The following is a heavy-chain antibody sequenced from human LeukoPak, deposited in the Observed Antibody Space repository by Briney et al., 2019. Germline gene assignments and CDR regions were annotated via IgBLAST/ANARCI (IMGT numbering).Heavy chain of an antibody. V-gene: IGHV3-23*01. CDR3: ASGSTVADLAY. Sequence: GGSLRLSCAASGFTFSSYAMSWVRQAPGKGLEWVSAISGSGGSTYYADSVKGRFTISRDNAKNTLYLQMNSLRAEDTAVYYCASGSTVADLAYWGQGTLVTVSS. CDR1: GFTFSSYA. CDR2: ISGSGGST. J-gene: IGHJ4*02. D-gene: IGHD6-19*01.